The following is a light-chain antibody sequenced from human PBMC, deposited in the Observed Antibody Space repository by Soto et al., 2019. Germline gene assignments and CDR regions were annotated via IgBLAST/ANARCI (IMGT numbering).Light chain of an antibody. CDR2: EFS. J-gene: IGLJ1*01. Sequence: QSALTQPASVSGSPGQSLTISCTGTSSDIGGYDFVSWYRQQPGKAPKLLIYEFSHRPSGVSSRFSASKSGNTASLTISGLHAEDEGDYYCSSYTISSTTVFGTGTKLTVL. V-gene: IGLV2-14*01. CDR3: SSYTISSTTV. CDR1: SSDIGGYDF.